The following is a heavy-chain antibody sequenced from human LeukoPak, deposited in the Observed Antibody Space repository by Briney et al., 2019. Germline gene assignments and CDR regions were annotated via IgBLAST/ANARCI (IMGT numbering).Heavy chain of an antibody. Sequence: GGSLTLSCAASGFNFANRAMSWVRQTPGKGLEWVSAISGGGDITYYADSVTGRFTISRDNSKDTLFLQMHSLRPGDTAVYYCVREDTPATANYWGQGTLVTISS. D-gene: IGHD2-21*02. V-gene: IGHV3-23*01. J-gene: IGHJ4*02. CDR2: ISGGGDIT. CDR1: GFNFANRA. CDR3: VREDTPATANY.